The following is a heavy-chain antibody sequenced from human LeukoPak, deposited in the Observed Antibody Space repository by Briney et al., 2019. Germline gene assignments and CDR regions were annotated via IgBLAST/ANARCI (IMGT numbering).Heavy chain of an antibody. D-gene: IGHD2-2*02. Sequence: SETLSLTCTVSGGSVSSGSYYWSWIRQPPGKGLEWIGYIYYSGSTNYNPSLKSRVTISVDTSKNQFSLKLSSVTAADTAVYYCAKCRGTSCYREDAFDVWGQGTMVTVSS. CDR1: GGSVSSGSYY. CDR2: IYYSGST. CDR3: AKCRGTSCYREDAFDV. V-gene: IGHV4-61*01. J-gene: IGHJ3*01.